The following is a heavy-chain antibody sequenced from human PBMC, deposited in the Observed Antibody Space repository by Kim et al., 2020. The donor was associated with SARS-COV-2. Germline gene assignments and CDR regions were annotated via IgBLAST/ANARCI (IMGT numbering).Heavy chain of an antibody. J-gene: IGHJ4*02. CDR3: ARAGSNWKVDY. Sequence: TNNADSVKGRFTISRDHDKNTLYLHMSGRRAEDTAVYYCARAGSNWKVDYWGQGTLVTVSS. D-gene: IGHD1-1*01. V-gene: IGHV3-74*01. CDR2: T.